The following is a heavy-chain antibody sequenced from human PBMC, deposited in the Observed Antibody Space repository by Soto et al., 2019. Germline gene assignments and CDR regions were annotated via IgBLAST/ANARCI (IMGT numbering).Heavy chain of an antibody. D-gene: IGHD4-17*01. V-gene: IGHV3-30*18. Sequence: GGSLRLSCAASGFTFSSYGMHWVRQAPGKGLEWVAVISYDGSNKYYADSVKGRFTISRDNSKNTLYLQMNSLRAEDTAVYYCAKRHYGDYGPDYWGQGTLVTVSS. J-gene: IGHJ4*02. CDR2: ISYDGSNK. CDR3: AKRHYGDYGPDY. CDR1: GFTFSSYG.